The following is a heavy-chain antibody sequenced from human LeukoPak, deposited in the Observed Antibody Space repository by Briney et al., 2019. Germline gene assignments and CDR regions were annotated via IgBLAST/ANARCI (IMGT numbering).Heavy chain of an antibody. J-gene: IGHJ4*02. V-gene: IGHV3-11*01. D-gene: IGHD6-13*01. CDR3: ARDLIAAAFDY. CDR1: GFTFSDYY. Sequence: GGSLRLSCAASGFTFSDYYMNWIRQAPGKGLEWVSYISSSGNTIYYADSVKGRFTISRDNAKNSLYLQMNSLRAEDAAVYYCARDLIAAAFDYWGQGTLVTVSS. CDR2: ISSSGNTI.